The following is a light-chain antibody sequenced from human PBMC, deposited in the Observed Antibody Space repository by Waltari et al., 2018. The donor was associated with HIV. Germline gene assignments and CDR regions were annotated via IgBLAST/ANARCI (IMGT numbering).Light chain of an antibody. CDR3: ATWDSTLSLEV. V-gene: IGLV1-51*02. CDR1: DSNIRKNY. J-gene: IGLJ2*01. Sequence: QSALTQPPSVSAAPGQKITLSCYGNDSNIRKNYVSWYYHLPVTAPKLLIYATTKRPSSLPARFSGSKSATSATLGITGLQTGDEGDYFCATWDSTLSLEVFGGGTRLTVL. CDR2: ATT.